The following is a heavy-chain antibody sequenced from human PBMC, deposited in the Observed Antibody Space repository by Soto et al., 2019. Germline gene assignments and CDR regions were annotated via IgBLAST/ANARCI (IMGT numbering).Heavy chain of an antibody. J-gene: IGHJ6*02. CDR1: GGTFSSYA. CDR2: IIPIFGTA. CDR3: AGVITVRQWWRSLGDGMDV. D-gene: IGHD1-20*01. V-gene: IGHV1-69*01. Sequence: QVQLVQSGAEVKKPGSSVKVSCKASGGTFSSYAISWVRQAPGQGLEWMGGIIPIFGTANYAQKFQGRVTITADESTSTAYMERSSLRSEDTAVYYCAGVITVRQWWRSLGDGMDVWGQGTTVTVSS.